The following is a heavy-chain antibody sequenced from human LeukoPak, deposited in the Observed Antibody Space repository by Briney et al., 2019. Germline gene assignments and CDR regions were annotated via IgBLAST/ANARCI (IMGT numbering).Heavy chain of an antibody. Sequence: SETLSLTCTVSGGSISSHYWSWIRQPPGEGLEYIGYIYYSGTTYYNPSLKSRVTISVDRSKNQFSLKLTSVTAADTAVYYCARINSGWYLDYWGQGTLVTVSS. D-gene: IGHD6-19*01. CDR1: GGSISSHY. CDR2: IYYSGTT. V-gene: IGHV4-59*11. CDR3: ARINSGWYLDY. J-gene: IGHJ4*02.